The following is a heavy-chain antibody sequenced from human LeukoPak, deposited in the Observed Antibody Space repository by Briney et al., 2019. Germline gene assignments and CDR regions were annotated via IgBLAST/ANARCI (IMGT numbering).Heavy chain of an antibody. D-gene: IGHD3-22*01. CDR3: ARVTGYMIEDYFDY. CDR2: INHSGST. Sequence: PSETLSLTCAVHGGSVSGYYWSWIRQPPGKGLEWIGEINHSGSTNYNPSLKSRVTISVETSKNQFSLKLSSVTAADTAVYYCARVTGYMIEDYFDYWGQGTLVTVSS. CDR1: GGSVSGYY. V-gene: IGHV4-34*01. J-gene: IGHJ4*02.